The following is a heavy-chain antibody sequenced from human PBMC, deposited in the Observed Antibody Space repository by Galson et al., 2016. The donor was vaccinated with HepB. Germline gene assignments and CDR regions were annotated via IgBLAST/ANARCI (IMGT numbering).Heavy chain of an antibody. CDR2: IGTAPGDT. V-gene: IGHV3-13*01. J-gene: IGHJ4*02. D-gene: IGHD4-17*01. Sequence: SLRLSCAASGFSFSLYDMHWVRQVTGKGLEWVSAIGTAPGDTNYLDSVKGRFTISRENADNSLYLQMNSLRPGDTAVYYCAKDRFYGFSFDYWGQGTLVTVSS. CDR1: GFSFSLYD. CDR3: AKDRFYGFSFDY.